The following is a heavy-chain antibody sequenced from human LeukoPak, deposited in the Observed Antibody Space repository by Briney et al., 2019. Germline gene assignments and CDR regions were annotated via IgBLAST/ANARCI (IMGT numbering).Heavy chain of an antibody. Sequence: SVKVSCKASGGTFSSYAISWVRQAPGQGLEWMGRIIPILGMANYAQKFQGRVTITADKSTSTAYMELSSLRSEDTAVYYCARGLIAVAGNYFDYWGQGTLVTVSS. CDR3: ARGLIAVAGNYFDY. D-gene: IGHD6-19*01. CDR1: GGTFSSYA. CDR2: IIPILGMA. J-gene: IGHJ4*02. V-gene: IGHV1-69*04.